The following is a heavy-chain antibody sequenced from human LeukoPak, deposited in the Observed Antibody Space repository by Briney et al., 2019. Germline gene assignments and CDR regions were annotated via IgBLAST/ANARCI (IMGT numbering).Heavy chain of an antibody. CDR2: IYHSGST. Sequence: SETLSLTCTVSGYSISSGYYWGWIRQPPGKGLEWIGSIYHSGSTYYNPSLKSRVTISVDTSKNQFSLKLSSVTAADTAVYYCARDRDYYGSGSPSWFDPWGQGTLVTVSS. V-gene: IGHV4-38-2*02. J-gene: IGHJ5*02. CDR3: ARDRDYYGSGSPSWFDP. CDR1: GYSISSGYY. D-gene: IGHD3-10*01.